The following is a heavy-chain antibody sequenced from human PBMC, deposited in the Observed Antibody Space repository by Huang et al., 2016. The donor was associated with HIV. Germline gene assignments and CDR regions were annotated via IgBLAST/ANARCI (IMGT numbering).Heavy chain of an antibody. J-gene: IGHJ4*02. V-gene: IGHV3-15*02. CDR1: GFIFTHAW. CDR2: IKSKANGGAM. CDR3: VTNIRFLEWWGHFFFDL. Sequence: EVQLVESGGALVKAGGSLRLSCVASGFIFTHAWVSWVRQVPGKGLEWIGRIKSKANGGAMDDSASVKNRFTISRDDSKDTLYLQMNDLTAEDTAVYYCVTNIRFLEWWGHFFFDLWGQGTLVAVSS. D-gene: IGHD3-3*01.